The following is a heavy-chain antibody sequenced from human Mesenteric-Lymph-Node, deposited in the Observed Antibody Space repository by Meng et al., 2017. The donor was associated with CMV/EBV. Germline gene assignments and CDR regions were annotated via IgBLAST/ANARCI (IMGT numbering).Heavy chain of an antibody. CDR2: VNGDETST. Sequence: GGSLRLSCAASGFTFSPYWIHWVRQAPGKGLVWVSHVNGDETSTNYADSVQGRFTISRDNAKNTLYLQMNTLRADDTAVYYCARHSASYYDYNLDVWGRGTTVTVSS. J-gene: IGHJ6*02. CDR1: GFTFSPYW. CDR3: ARHSASYYDYNLDV. V-gene: IGHV3-74*01.